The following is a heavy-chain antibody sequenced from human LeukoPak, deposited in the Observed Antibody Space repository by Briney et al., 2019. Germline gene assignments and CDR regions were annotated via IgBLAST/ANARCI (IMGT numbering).Heavy chain of an antibody. V-gene: IGHV1-18*01. D-gene: IGHD3-22*01. CDR1: GYTFTSYG. J-gene: IGHJ1*01. CDR3: ARVGYYYDSSGYLILQH. Sequence: ASVKVSCKASGYTFTSYGISWVRQAPGQGLEWMGWISAYNGNTNYAQKLQGRVTMTTDTSTSTAYMELRSLRSDDTAVYYCARVGYYYDSSGYLILQHWGQGTLVTVSS. CDR2: ISAYNGNT.